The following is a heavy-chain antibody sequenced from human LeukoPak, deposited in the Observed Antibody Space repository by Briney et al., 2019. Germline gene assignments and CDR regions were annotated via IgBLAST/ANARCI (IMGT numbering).Heavy chain of an antibody. D-gene: IGHD3-16*01. J-gene: IGHJ5*02. V-gene: IGHV4-34*01. CDR3: ARGGGDTTQVVWGRKSWFDP. CDR1: GGSFSGYY. CDR2: INHSGST. Sequence: SETLSLTCAVYGGSFSGYYWSWICHPPGKGLEWIGEINHSGSTNYNPSLKSRVTISVDTSKNQFSLKLSSVTAADTAVYYCARGGGDTTQVVWGRKSWFDPWGQGTLVTVSS.